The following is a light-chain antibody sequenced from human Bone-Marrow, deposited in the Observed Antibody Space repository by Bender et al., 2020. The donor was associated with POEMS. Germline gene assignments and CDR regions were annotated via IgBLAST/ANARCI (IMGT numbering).Light chain of an antibody. J-gene: IGLJ2*01. V-gene: IGLV2-14*02. CDR2: EVI. CDR1: SSDFGTHKV. CDR3: SSYAASSIL. Sequence: QSPLTQPASVSGSPGQSITISCTGTSSDFGTHKVVSWYQQHPGKAPKLMIYEVIKRPIGVPDRFSGSKSGNTASLTVSGLQVEDEADYYCSSYAASSILFGGGTKLTVL.